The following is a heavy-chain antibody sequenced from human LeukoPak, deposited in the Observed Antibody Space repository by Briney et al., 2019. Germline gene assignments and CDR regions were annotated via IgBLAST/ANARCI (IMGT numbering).Heavy chain of an antibody. CDR1: GYTFTGYY. CDR2: INPNSGGT. J-gene: IGHJ6*03. V-gene: IGHV1-2*02. CDR3: ARGERLLWFGETHYYYYYMDV. Sequence: ASVKVSCKASGYTFTGYYMHWVRQAPGQGLEWMGWINPNSGGTNYAQKFQGRVTMTRDTSISTAYMELSRLRSDDTAVYYCARGERLLWFGETHYYYYYMDVWGKGTTVTISS. D-gene: IGHD3-10*01.